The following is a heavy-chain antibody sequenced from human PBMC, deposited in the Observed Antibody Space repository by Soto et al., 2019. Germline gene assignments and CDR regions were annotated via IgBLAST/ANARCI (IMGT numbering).Heavy chain of an antibody. CDR2: IFYLGSS. Sequence: SETLSLTCTVSGDSIISSDFYWGWVRQPPGKGLDWIGSIFYLGSSYYNPSLKSRVTMSVDTTKNHFYLRLRSVTAADTALYFCARHSLALRKNNWFDPWGQGIMVTVSS. J-gene: IGHJ5*02. CDR3: ARHSLALRKNNWFDP. CDR1: GDSIISSDFY. V-gene: IGHV4-39*01. D-gene: IGHD3-3*02.